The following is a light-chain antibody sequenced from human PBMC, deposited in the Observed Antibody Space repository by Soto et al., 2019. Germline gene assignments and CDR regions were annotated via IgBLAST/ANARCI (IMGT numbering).Light chain of an antibody. CDR1: SSGIGSYDL. V-gene: IGLV2-23*02. CDR3: CSFADFTYV. Sequence: QSVLAQPASVSGSPGQSITISCTGTSSGIGSYDLVSWYQQHPGTAPKLIIYEVTKRPSGVSTRFSGSKSGNTASLTISGLPAVDEADYYCCSFADFTYVFGTGTKVTVL. J-gene: IGLJ1*01. CDR2: EVT.